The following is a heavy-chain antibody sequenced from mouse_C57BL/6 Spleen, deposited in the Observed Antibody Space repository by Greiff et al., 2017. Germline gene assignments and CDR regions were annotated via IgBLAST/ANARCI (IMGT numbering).Heavy chain of an antibody. CDR1: GFTFSDYY. D-gene: IGHD1-1*01. CDR2: INYDGSST. Sequence: EVKLVESEGGLVQPGSSMKLSCTASGFTFSDYYMAWVRQVPEKGLEWVANINYDGSSTYYLDSLKSRFIISRDNAKNILYLQMSSLKSEDTATEYWAREDYGSSFYWYCDVWGTGTTVTVST. V-gene: IGHV5-16*01. CDR3: AREDYGSSFYWYCDV. J-gene: IGHJ1*03.